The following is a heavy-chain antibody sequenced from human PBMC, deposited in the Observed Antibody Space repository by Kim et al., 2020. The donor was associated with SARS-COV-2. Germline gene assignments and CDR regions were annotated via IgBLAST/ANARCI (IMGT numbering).Heavy chain of an antibody. J-gene: IGHJ6*01. V-gene: IGHV4-59*01. CDR1: GGSISSYY. CDR3: ARGRGYSGYDLYYYYYGM. D-gene: IGHD5-12*01. Sequence: SETLSLTCTVSGGSISSYYWSWIRQPPGKGLEWIGYIYYSGSTNYNPSLKSRVTISVDTSKNQFSLKLSSVTAADTAVYYCARGRGYSGYDLYYYYYGM. CDR2: IYYSGST.